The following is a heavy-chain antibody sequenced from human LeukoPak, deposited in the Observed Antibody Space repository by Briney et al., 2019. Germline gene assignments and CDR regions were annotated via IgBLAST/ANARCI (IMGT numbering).Heavy chain of an antibody. Sequence: SETLSLTCTVSGGSISNYYWSWIRQPPGKGLEWIGYIYYSGSSNYNPSLKSRVTISVDTSKNQFSLKLSSVTAADTAVYYCARAPGRIVVVKGRPSQKGVFDYWGQGTLVTVSS. CDR3: ARAPGRIVVVKGRPSQKGVFDY. CDR2: IYYSGSS. CDR1: GGSISNYY. D-gene: IGHD3-22*01. V-gene: IGHV4-59*01. J-gene: IGHJ4*02.